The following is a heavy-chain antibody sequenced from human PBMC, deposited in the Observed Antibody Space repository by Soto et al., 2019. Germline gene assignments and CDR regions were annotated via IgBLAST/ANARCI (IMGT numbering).Heavy chain of an antibody. CDR3: AKDRWDSSGWYGYYYYGMDV. J-gene: IGHJ6*02. CDR2: ISYDGSNK. CDR1: GFTFSSYG. V-gene: IGHV3-30*18. Sequence: PGGSLRLSCAASGFTFSSYGMHWVRQAPGKGLEWVAVISYDGSNKYYADSVKGRFTISRDNSKNTLYLQMNSLRAEDTAVYYCAKDRWDSSGWYGYYYYGMDVWGQGTTVTVSS. D-gene: IGHD6-19*01.